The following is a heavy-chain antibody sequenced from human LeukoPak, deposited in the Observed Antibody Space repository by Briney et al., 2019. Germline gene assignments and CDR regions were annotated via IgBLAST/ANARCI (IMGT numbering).Heavy chain of an antibody. J-gene: IGHJ4*02. CDR3: ARDAIDSSGFDFDY. D-gene: IGHD3-22*01. CDR1: GFTFSDYY. CDR2: ISTSAGTI. V-gene: IGHV3-11*01. Sequence: GESLTLSCAAYGFTFSDYYLTWIRQAPGKGLEWISYISTSAGTIYYADSVKGRFTISRDNAKNSLYLQMNSLRAEDTAEYYCARDAIDSSGFDFDYWGQGTLVNVSS.